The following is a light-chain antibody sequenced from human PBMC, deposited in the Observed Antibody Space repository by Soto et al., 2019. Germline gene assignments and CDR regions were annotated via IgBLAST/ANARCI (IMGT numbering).Light chain of an antibody. CDR3: SSYISSSRDV. Sequence: QSVLTQPASVSGSPGQSITISCTGTSSDVGGYNYVSWYQQRPGKAPKLMIYEVSNRPSGVSNRFSGSKSGNTASLTISGLQAEDKSDYYCSSYISSSRDVFGTGTKVTVL. CDR1: SSDVGGYNY. V-gene: IGLV2-14*01. J-gene: IGLJ1*01. CDR2: EVS.